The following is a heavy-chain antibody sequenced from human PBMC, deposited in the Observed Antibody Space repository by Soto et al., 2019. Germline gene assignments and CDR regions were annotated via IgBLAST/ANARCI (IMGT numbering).Heavy chain of an antibody. J-gene: IGHJ4*02. Sequence: SVKVSCKASGTTFSNFAIGWVRQAPGQGLEWMGGIILPFGTPNYAQKFQGRVTISADESMTTVYMELRGLQSGDTAVYYCVRGPDYEGYFDYWGQGTLVTFSS. CDR1: GTTFSNFA. V-gene: IGHV1-69*13. CDR3: VRGPDYEGYFDY. D-gene: IGHD3-22*01. CDR2: IILPFGTP.